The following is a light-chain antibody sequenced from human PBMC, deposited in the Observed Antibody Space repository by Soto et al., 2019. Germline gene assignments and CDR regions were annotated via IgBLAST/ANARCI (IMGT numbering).Light chain of an antibody. CDR2: GNR. Sequence: QPVLTQPPSVSGAPGQRVTISCTGTTSNIGAGFDVHWYQHLPGTAPKVLIYGNRNRPSGVPDRFSGSKSDTSASLAITGLRAEDEADYYCQSYDSSLSGSVFGGGTKLTVL. V-gene: IGLV1-40*01. J-gene: IGLJ3*02. CDR3: QSYDSSLSGSV. CDR1: TSNIGAGFD.